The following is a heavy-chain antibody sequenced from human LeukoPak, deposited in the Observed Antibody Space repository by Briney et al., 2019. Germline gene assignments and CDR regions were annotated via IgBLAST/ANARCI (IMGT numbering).Heavy chain of an antibody. CDR2: ISGRGGST. Sequence: PGGSLRLSCAASGFTFSSYAMSWVRQAPGKGLEWVSAISGRGGSTYYADSVKGRFTISKDNSKNTLYLQMNSLRAEDTAVDYCAKAQRLLPTNNWFDPWGQGTLVTVSS. CDR1: GFTFSSYA. D-gene: IGHD2-15*01. CDR3: AKAQRLLPTNNWFDP. V-gene: IGHV3-23*01. J-gene: IGHJ5*02.